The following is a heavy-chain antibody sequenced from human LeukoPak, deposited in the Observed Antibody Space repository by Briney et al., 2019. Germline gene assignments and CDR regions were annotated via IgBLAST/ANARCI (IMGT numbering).Heavy chain of an antibody. D-gene: IGHD3-22*01. CDR2: ISAYNGNT. CDR1: GYTFTSYG. CDR3: ARDPRLSSEDYFDSSGYWVPFDS. Sequence: ASVKVSCKASGYTFTSYGISWVRQAPGQGLEWMGWISAYNGNTNYAQKLQGRVTMTTDTSTSTAYMELRSLRSDDTAVYYCARDPRLSSEDYFDSSGYWVPFDSWGQGTLVTVSS. V-gene: IGHV1-18*01. J-gene: IGHJ4*02.